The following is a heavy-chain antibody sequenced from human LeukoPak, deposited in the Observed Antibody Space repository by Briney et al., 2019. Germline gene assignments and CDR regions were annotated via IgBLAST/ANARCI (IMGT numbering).Heavy chain of an antibody. J-gene: IGHJ4*02. Sequence: GGSLRLSCAASGFTFRSYGMHWVRQAPGKGLEWVAVISYDGSNKYYADSVKGRFTISRDKSKNTLYLQMNSLRTEDTAVYYCAKDSGSYYATGGLKDDWGQGTLVTVSS. CDR2: ISYDGSNK. D-gene: IGHD1-26*01. V-gene: IGHV3-30*18. CDR1: GFTFRSYG. CDR3: AKDSGSYYATGGLKDD.